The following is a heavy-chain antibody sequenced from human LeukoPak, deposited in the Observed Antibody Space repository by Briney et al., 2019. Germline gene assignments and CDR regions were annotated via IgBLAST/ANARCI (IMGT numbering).Heavy chain of an antibody. Sequence: ASVKVSCKASGYTFTSYGISWVRQAPGQGLEWMGLISVYNGNTNYAQKLQGRVTMTTDTSTSTAYMELRSLRADDTAVYYCARDLGEMATSRYYFDYWGQGTLVTVSS. CDR3: ARDLGEMATSRYYFDY. V-gene: IGHV1-18*01. J-gene: IGHJ4*02. CDR1: GYTFTSYG. CDR2: ISVYNGNT. D-gene: IGHD5-24*01.